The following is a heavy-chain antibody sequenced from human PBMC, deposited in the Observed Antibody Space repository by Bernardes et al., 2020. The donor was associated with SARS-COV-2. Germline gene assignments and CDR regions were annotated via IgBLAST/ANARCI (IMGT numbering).Heavy chain of an antibody. D-gene: IGHD3-10*01. J-gene: IGHJ3*02. CDR1: GFTFSSYC. Sequence: GGSLRLSCAASGFTFSSYCMNWVRQVPGTGLAWVSSISAGGKATYSADSVKGRFTISRDNSQNTVYLQMNSLRAEDTAKYFCAKDKVSYSSDEFDIWGQGTMVTVSS. CDR3: AKDKVSYSSDEFDI. CDR2: ISAGGKAT. V-gene: IGHV3-23*01.